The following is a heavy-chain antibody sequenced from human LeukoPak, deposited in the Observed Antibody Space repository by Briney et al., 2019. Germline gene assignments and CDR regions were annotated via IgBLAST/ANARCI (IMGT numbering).Heavy chain of an antibody. CDR3: ARGGGAYLSFDP. D-gene: IGHD2/OR15-2a*01. V-gene: IGHV4-4*07. CDR2: IYASGST. Sequence: SETLSLTCTISGGSISTYYWSWIRQPAGKGLEWIGRIYASGSTNYNPSLKSRGTMSVHTSKNQFSLKLSAVTGAVTAVYYCARGGGAYLSFDPGGRGPRVTVPS. CDR1: GGSISTYY. J-gene: IGHJ5*01.